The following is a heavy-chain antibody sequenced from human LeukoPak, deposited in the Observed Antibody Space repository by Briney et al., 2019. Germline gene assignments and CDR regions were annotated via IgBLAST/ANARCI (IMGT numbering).Heavy chain of an antibody. J-gene: IGHJ3*01. CDR3: GRDPNGDYVGAFEF. Sequence: PGGSLRLSCVASGFNFPSYAMTWVRLTPGKGLEWVASIGGSGTYARYADSVRGRFTVSRDNSKDTLYLQMDSLRAEDTAFYYCGRDPNGDYVGAFEFWGRGTLVSVFS. CDR2: IGGSGTYA. V-gene: IGHV3-23*01. D-gene: IGHD4-17*01. CDR1: GFNFPSYA.